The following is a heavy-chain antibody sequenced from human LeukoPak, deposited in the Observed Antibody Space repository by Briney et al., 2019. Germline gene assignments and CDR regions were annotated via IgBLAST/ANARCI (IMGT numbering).Heavy chain of an antibody. V-gene: IGHV3-23*01. CDR2: ISGSGGTT. CDR3: AKDLLRFLEWRTEWIDY. CDR1: GFTFSNYA. J-gene: IGHJ4*02. Sequence: GGSLRLSCAASGFTFSNYAMSWVRQAPGKGLEWVSTISGSGGTTNCADSVKGRFTISRDNSKNTLYLQMNGLRAEDTAVYYCAKDLLRFLEWRTEWIDYWGQGTLVTVSS. D-gene: IGHD3-3*01.